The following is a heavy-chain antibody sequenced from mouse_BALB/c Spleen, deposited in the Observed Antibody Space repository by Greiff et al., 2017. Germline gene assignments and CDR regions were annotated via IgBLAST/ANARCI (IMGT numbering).Heavy chain of an antibody. J-gene: IGHJ4*01. Sequence: EVNVVESGGGLVQPGGSLKLSCAASGFTFSSYGMSWVRQTPDKRLELVATINSNGGSTYYPDSVKGRFTISRDNAKNTLYLQMSSLKSEDTAMYYCARDGEMDYWGQGTSVTVSS. CDR3: ARDGEMDY. CDR1: GFTFSSYG. V-gene: IGHV5-6-3*01. CDR2: INSNGGST.